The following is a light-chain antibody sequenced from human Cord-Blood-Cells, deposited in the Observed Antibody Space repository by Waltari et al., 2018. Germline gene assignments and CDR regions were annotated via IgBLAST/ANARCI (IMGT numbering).Light chain of an antibody. Sequence: DIVMTQSPLSLPVTPGEPASISCRPSQSLLHSNGYNYLDWYLQKPGQSPQLLIYLGSERASGVPDRFSGSGSGTDFTLKISRVEAEDVGVYYYMQALQTPYTFGQGTKLEIK. CDR1: QSLLHSNGYNY. CDR3: MQALQTPYT. J-gene: IGKJ2*01. V-gene: IGKV2-28*01. CDR2: LGS.